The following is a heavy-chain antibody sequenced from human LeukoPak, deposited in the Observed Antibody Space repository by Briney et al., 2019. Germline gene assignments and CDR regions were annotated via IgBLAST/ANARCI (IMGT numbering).Heavy chain of an antibody. D-gene: IGHD1-7*01. CDR1: GYSFASYW. J-gene: IGHJ5*02. CDR2: IYPGDSDT. V-gene: IGHV5-51*01. Sequence: PGESLKISCKGSGYSFASYWIGWVRQMPGKGLEWMGIIYPGDSDTRYSPSFQGQVTISVDKSISTAYLQWSSLKASDTAMYYCARREGITGTTKWFDPWGQGTLVTVSS. CDR3: ARREGITGTTKWFDP.